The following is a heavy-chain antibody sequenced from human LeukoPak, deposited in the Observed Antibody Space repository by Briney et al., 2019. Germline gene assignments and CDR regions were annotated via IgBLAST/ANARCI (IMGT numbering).Heavy chain of an antibody. CDR2: IKQDGSEK. D-gene: IGHD4-17*01. V-gene: IGHV3-7*01. J-gene: IGHJ4*02. CDR1: GFTFSSYW. CDR3: ARVLTVTNAPIDY. Sequence: PGGSLRLSCAASGFTFSSYWMSWVRQAPGKGLEWVANIKQDGSEKYYVDSVKGRFTISRDNAKNSLYLQMNSLRAEDTAVYYCARVLTVTNAPIDYWCQGTLVTVSS.